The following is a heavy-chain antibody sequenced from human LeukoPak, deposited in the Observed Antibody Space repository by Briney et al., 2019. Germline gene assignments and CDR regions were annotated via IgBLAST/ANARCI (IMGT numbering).Heavy chain of an antibody. V-gene: IGHV3-48*03. D-gene: IGHD6-19*01. CDR3: APIPNRGYSSGGGI. CDR2: ISSSGSTI. J-gene: IGHJ3*02. Sequence: GGSLRLSCAASGFTFSSYEMNWVRQAPGKGLEWVSYISSSGSTIYYADSVKGRFTISRDSAKNSLYPQMNSLRAEDTAVYYCAPIPNRGYSSGGGIWGQGTMVTVSS. CDR1: GFTFSSYE.